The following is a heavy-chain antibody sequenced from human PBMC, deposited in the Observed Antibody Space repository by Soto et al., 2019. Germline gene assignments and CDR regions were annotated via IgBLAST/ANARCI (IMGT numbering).Heavy chain of an antibody. CDR2: VIPIFGTP. CDR1: GGTFGSYA. Sequence: QVQLVQSWAEVKKPGSSVKVSCKSSGGTFGSYAISWVRQAPGQGLEWMGGVIPIFGTPHYAQKFHGRVTITAYIPTSTAYLELSSLKSADTDVYYCAKIRWTISLQEEDAIWGQGTLVTGSS. D-gene: IGHD2-15*01. J-gene: IGHJ4*02. CDR3: AKIRWTISLQEEDAI. V-gene: IGHV1-69*06.